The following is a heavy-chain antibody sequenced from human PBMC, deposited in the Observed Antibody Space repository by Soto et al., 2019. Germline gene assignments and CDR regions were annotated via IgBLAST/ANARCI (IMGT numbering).Heavy chain of an antibody. Sequence: ASVKVSCKASGGTFSSYATSWVRQAPGQGLEWMGGIIPIFGTANYAQKFQGRVTITADESTSTAYMELSSLRSEDTAVYYCARTGQQLAYYFDYWGQGTLVTVSS. CDR2: IIPIFGTA. CDR1: GGTFSSYA. V-gene: IGHV1-69*13. J-gene: IGHJ4*02. CDR3: ARTGQQLAYYFDY. D-gene: IGHD6-13*01.